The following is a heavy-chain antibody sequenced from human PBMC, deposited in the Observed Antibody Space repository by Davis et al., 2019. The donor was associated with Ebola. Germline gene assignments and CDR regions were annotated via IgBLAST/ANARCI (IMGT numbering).Heavy chain of an antibody. CDR3: ARQGMGTSKLDYHYYGMEV. J-gene: IGHJ6*02. D-gene: IGHD2-8*01. Sequence: GESLKISCQASGYNFPMYWIGWVRQLPGKGLEWMGIIFPADSDTKISPSFEGQVTISADKSTNIVYLQWSSLTASDTATYYCARQGMGTSKLDYHYYGMEVWGQGTAVIVSS. CDR2: IFPADSDT. CDR1: GYNFPMYW. V-gene: IGHV5-51*01.